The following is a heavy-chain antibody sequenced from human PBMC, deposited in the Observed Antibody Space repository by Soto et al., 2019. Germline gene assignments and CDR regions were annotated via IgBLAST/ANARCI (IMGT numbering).Heavy chain of an antibody. Sequence: SETLSLTCTVSGGSISSYYWSWIRQPPGKGLEWIGYIYYSGSTNYDPALTSRVTISVDTSKNQLSLKLTSVTAADTAVYYCARDLSSIGEFGWYFDLWGRGALVTVSS. CDR3: ARDLSSIGEFGWYFDL. CDR1: GGSISSYY. J-gene: IGHJ2*01. V-gene: IGHV4-59*01. D-gene: IGHD2-2*01. CDR2: IYYSGST.